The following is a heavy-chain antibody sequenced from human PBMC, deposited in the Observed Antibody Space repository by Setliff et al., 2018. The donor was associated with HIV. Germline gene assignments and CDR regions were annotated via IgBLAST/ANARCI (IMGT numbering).Heavy chain of an antibody. J-gene: IGHJ4*02. Sequence: LRLSCAASGFTFSSYEMNWVRQAPGKGLEWVSYISSSGSTIYYADSVKGRFTISRDNAKNSLYLQMNSLRAEDTAVYYCAREDYSSSSRFDYWGQGTLVTVSS. CDR1: GFTFSSYE. D-gene: IGHD6-6*01. V-gene: IGHV3-48*03. CDR3: AREDYSSSSRFDY. CDR2: ISSSGSTI.